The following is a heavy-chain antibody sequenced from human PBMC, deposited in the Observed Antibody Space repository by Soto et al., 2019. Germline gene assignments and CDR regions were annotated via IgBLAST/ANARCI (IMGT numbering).Heavy chain of an antibody. J-gene: IGHJ5*02. CDR3: AKDLYCGGERTQVDRGKWFDT. CDR1: GGSFSGYY. D-gene: IGHD2-21*01. CDR2: INHSGST. Sequence: PSGTLSLTCAVYGGSFSGYYWSWIRQPPGKGLEWIGEINHSGSTNYNPSLKSRVTISVDTYQKQFSLKLSSVTAADTAVYYRAKDLYCGGERTQVDRGKWFDTWDQGTLVT. V-gene: IGHV4-34*01.